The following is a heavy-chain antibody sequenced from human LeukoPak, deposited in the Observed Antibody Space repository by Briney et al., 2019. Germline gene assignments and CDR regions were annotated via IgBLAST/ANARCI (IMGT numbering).Heavy chain of an antibody. J-gene: IGHJ4*02. CDR1: GGSIRSHY. CDR3: ASRPAATTWYGVFDY. V-gene: IGHV4-59*11. Sequence: PSETLSLTCSVSGGSIRSHYWSWIRQPPGKPLEWIGYVFNDGSTNYNPSLRSRVTMSLDTSRDQFFLRLSSVTAADTAIYYCASRPAATTWYGVFDYWSQGTLVTVSS. CDR2: VFNDGST. D-gene: IGHD3-10*01.